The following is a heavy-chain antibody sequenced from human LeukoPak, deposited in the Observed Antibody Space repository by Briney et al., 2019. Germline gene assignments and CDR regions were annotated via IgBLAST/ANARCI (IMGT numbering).Heavy chain of an antibody. J-gene: IGHJ4*02. D-gene: IGHD2-15*01. V-gene: IGHV1-18*01. CDR1: RCTFTNRG. CDR3: ARESGGNTMAGDY. Sequence: ASVNVSCKPSRCTFTNRGISWVRQAPGPGLEWMGWISTYTGDTNFAQNFQGRVTLTTDTTTSTAYMELRSLRSDDTAVYYCARESGGNTMAGDYWGQGTLVTVSS. CDR2: ISTYTGDT.